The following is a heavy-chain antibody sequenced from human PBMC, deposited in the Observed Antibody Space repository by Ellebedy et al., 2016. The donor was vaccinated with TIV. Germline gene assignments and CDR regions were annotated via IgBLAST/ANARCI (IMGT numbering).Heavy chain of an antibody. J-gene: IGHJ6*02. CDR3: VKARRRVVVVPAALPLYYFYVMDV. V-gene: IGHV3-43*02. Sequence: GESLKISCAASGITFGDYAIHWVRQPPGKGLEWVALISGNGGVTSYTDSVKGRFTISRDNSKSSLYLQMNSLRTEDTALYYCVKARRRVVVVPAALPLYYFYVMDVWGQGTTVTVSS. CDR2: ISGNGGVT. D-gene: IGHD2-2*01. CDR1: GITFGDYA.